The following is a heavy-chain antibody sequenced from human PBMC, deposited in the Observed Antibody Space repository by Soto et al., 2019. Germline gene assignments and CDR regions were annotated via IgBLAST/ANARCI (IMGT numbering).Heavy chain of an antibody. CDR3: AKDWVVVVPAATSYYYGMDV. V-gene: IGHV3-23*01. Sequence: GGSLRLSCAASGFTFSSYAMSWVRHAPGKGLEWVSAISGSGGSTYYADSVKGRFTISRDNPKNTLYLQMNSLRAEDTAVYYCAKDWVVVVPAATSYYYGMDVWGQGTTVTVSS. CDR1: GFTFSSYA. J-gene: IGHJ6*02. CDR2: ISGSGGST. D-gene: IGHD2-2*01.